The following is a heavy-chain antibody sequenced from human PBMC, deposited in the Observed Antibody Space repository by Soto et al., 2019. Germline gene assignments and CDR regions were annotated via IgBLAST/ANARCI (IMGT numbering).Heavy chain of an antibody. J-gene: IGHJ6*02. D-gene: IGHD2-8*01. CDR2: IGTAGDT. CDR3: ARALMVYAMGPYYYYGMDV. V-gene: IGHV3-13*01. CDR1: GFTFSSYD. Sequence: GGSLRLSCAASGFTFSSYDMHWVRQATGKGLEWVSAIGTAGDTYYPGSVKGRFTISRENAKNSLYLQMNSLRAEDTAVYYCARALMVYAMGPYYYYGMDVWGQGTTVTVSS.